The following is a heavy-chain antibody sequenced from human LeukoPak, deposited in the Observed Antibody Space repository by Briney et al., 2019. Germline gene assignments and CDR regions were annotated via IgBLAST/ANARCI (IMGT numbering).Heavy chain of an antibody. D-gene: IGHD1-14*01. V-gene: IGHV3-23*01. J-gene: IGHJ4*02. CDR3: AKATGYLL. CDR1: GFTFSSYA. CDR2: ISNSDDST. Sequence: QTGGSLRLSCAASGFTFSSYAMSWVRQAPGKGLEWVSTISNSDDSTYYADSVKGRFTISRDNSENTLFLRMNSLRAEDTAVYYCAKATGYLLWGQGTLVIVSS.